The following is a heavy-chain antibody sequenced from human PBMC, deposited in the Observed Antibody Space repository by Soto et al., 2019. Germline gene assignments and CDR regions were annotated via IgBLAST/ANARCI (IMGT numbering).Heavy chain of an antibody. V-gene: IGHV1-18*01. J-gene: IGHJ4*01. CDR2: VSAYNGER. D-gene: IGHD6-6*01. CDR3: SRGTSITASGDY. CDR1: GYTFTNYG. Sequence: QVQLVQSGAEVKKPGASVKVSCKASGYTFTNYGINWVRQAPGQGLEWLGWVSAYNGERRYAQRVQARVIMTTDTSTTTAYMELRSLRSDDTAVYCCSRGTSITASGDYWGQGTLVTVSS.